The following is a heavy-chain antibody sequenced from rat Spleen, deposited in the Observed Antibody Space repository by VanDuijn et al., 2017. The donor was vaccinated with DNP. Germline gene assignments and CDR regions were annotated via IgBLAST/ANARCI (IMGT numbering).Heavy chain of an antibody. J-gene: IGHJ2*01. D-gene: IGHD4-3*01. CDR2: ISTSGGST. CDR1: GFTFSNYY. V-gene: IGHV5-27*01. CDR3: TVGVHFDY. Sequence: EVQLVESGGGLVQPGRSLKLSCAASGFTFSNYYMAWVRQAPTKGLEWVASISTSGGSTYYRDSVKGRFTISRDNAKSTLYLQMDSLRSEDTATYYCTVGVHFDYWGQGVMVTVSS.